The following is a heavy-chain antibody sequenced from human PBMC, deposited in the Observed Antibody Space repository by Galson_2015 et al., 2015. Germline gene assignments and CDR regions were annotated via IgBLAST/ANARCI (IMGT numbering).Heavy chain of an antibody. CDR3: ARDAGTNAFDI. V-gene: IGHV3-33*01. CDR1: GFTFSSYG. D-gene: IGHD1-26*01. J-gene: IGHJ3*02. Sequence: SLRLSCAASGFTFSSYGMHWVRQAPGKGLEWVAVIWYDGSSKYYADSVKGRFTISRDNSKNTLYLQMNSLRAEDTAVYYCARDAGTNAFDIWGQGTMVTVSS. CDR2: IWYDGSSK.